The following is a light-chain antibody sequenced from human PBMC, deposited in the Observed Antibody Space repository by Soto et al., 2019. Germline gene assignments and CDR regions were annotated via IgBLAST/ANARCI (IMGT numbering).Light chain of an antibody. V-gene: IGLV2-23*01. CDR1: SSDVGSYNL. CDR3: CSYAGSSTPVV. J-gene: IGLJ2*01. Sequence: QSALTQPASVSGSPGQSITISCTGTSSDVGSYNLVSWYQQHPGKAPKLMIYEGSKRPSGVSNRFSGCKSGNTASLTISGLQAVDEADYYCCSYAGSSTPVVFGGGTKLTVL. CDR2: EGS.